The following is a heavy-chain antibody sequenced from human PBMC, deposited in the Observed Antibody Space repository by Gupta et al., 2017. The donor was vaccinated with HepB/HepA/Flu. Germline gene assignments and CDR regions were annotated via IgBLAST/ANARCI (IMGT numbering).Heavy chain of an antibody. V-gene: IGHV3-23*01. CDR1: GFPFGTYG. J-gene: IGHJ4*02. D-gene: IGHD3-10*01. CDR2: ISDSGESI. CDR3: AKGRSGSRYNALDF. Sequence: EVQLLESGGGLVQPGGSLRLSCAASGFPFGTYGMSWVRQAPGKGLEGVSSISDSGESINYGDFGKDRFTISRDNSKNTLYLQMTRLRAEATAIYFCAKGRSGSRYNALDFGGQGTLVTVSS.